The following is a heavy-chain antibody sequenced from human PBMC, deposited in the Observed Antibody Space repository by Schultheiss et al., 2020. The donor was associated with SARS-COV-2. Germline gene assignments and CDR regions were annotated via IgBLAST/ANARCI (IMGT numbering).Heavy chain of an antibody. CDR3: ARDLPRSNKPQQLARTYYYYGMDV. Sequence: SETLSLTCAVSGGSISSGGYYWSWIRQPPGKGLEWIGYIYYSGSTNFNPSLKSRVTISVDTSKDQFSLKLSSVTAADTAVYYCARDLPRSNKPQQLARTYYYYGMDVWGQGTTVTVSS. CDR1: GGSISSGGYY. D-gene: IGHD6-13*01. V-gene: IGHV4-30-4*07. J-gene: IGHJ6*02. CDR2: IYYSGST.